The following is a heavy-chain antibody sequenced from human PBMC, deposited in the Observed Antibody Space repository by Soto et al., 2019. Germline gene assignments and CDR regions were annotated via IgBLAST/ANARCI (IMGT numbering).Heavy chain of an antibody. Sequence: QVQLVESGGGVVQPGRSLRLSCAASGFTFSSYGMHWVRQAPGMGLEWVAVISYDGSNKYYADSMKGRFTISRDNSKNTLYLQMISLRAEDTAVYYCAKGSAVAAGLDYWGQRTTVTVSS. D-gene: IGHD6-13*01. CDR2: ISYDGSNK. J-gene: IGHJ4*02. CDR3: AKGSAVAAGLDY. V-gene: IGHV3-30*18. CDR1: GFTFSSYG.